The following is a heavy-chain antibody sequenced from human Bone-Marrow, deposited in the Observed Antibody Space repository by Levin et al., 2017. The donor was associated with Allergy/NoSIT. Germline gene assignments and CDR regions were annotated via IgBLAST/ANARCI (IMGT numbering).Heavy chain of an antibody. CDR3: ARVGSGRQNGFDY. D-gene: IGHD3-10*01. CDR2: IIPILGIA. Sequence: ASVKVSCKASGGTFSSYAISWVRQAPGQGLEWMGRIIPILGIANYAQKFQGRVTITADKSTSTAYMELSSLRSEDTAVYYCARVGSGRQNGFDYWGQGTLVTVSS. CDR1: GGTFSSYA. V-gene: IGHV1-69*04. J-gene: IGHJ4*02.